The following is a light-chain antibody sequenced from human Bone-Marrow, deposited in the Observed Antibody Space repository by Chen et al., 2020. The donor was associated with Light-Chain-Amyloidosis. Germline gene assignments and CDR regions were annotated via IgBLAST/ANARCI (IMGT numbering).Light chain of an antibody. CDR3: QSYQGSSQGV. J-gene: IGLJ3*02. CDR1: SGSIATNY. Sequence: KFMMSHPHSVSESPGKTVILSCTRSSGSIATNYVQWYQQRPGSAPTTVIYEDDQRPSGVPDRFSGSIDRSSNSASLTVSGLKTEDEADYYCQSYQGSSQGVFGGGTKLTVL. V-gene: IGLV6-57*03. CDR2: EDD.